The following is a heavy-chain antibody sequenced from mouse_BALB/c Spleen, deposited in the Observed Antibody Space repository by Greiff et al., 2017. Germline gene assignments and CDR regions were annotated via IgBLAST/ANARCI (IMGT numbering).Heavy chain of an antibody. Sequence: QVQLKESGAELARPGASVKMSCKASGYTFTSYTMHWVKQRPGQGLEWIGYINPSSGYTNYNQKFKDKATLTADKSSSTAYMQLSSLTSEDSAVDYWARSAVGDDWGQGTTRTVSS. V-gene: IGHV1-4*01. D-gene: IGHD1-1*01. CDR2: INPSSGYT. CDR1: GYTFTSYT. J-gene: IGHJ2*01. CDR3: ARSAVGDD.